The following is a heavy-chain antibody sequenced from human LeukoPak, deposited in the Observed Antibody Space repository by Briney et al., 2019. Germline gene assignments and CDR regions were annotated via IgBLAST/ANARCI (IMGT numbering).Heavy chain of an antibody. CDR2: IRNDGSRK. D-gene: IGHD1-26*01. J-gene: IGHJ6*02. CDR3: AKDVLVVGGEDYHYGMDV. V-gene: IGHV3-30*02. Sequence: PGGSLRLSCAASGFSFNKYGMHWVRQAPGKELEWVAFIRNDGSRKYYRESVKGRFTISRDNAKDTVYLQMNSLGEDETAVYYCAKDVLVVGGEDYHYGMDVWGQGTTVIVSS. CDR1: GFSFNKYG.